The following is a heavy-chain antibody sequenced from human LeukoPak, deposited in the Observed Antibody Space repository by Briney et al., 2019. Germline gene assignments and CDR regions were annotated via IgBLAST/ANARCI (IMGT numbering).Heavy chain of an antibody. CDR1: GGSISSSRHY. CDR2: IHYSGST. Sequence: SETLSLTCTVSGGSISSSRHYWGWIRQPPGKGLEWVGSIHYSGSTYYNPSLKSRLTISVDTSKNQFSLRLSSVTAADTAVYYCAAHYCSAGGCYYDPWGQGTLVTVSS. D-gene: IGHD2-15*01. V-gene: IGHV4-39*01. J-gene: IGHJ5*02. CDR3: AAHYCSAGGCYYDP.